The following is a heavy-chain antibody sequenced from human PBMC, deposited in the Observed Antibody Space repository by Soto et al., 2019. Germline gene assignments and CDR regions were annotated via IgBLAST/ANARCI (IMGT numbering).Heavy chain of an antibody. CDR1: GFTFNSYA. Sequence: LRLSCAASGFTFNSYAMSWVRQAPGKGLEWVSAISGSGGSTNYADSVKGRFTISRDNAKNSLYLQMNSLRAEDTAVYYCARTSGDFWSGYYTPFDYWGQGTLVTVS. CDR3: ARTSGDFWSGYYTPFDY. V-gene: IGHV3-23*01. J-gene: IGHJ4*02. CDR2: ISGSGGST. D-gene: IGHD3-3*01.